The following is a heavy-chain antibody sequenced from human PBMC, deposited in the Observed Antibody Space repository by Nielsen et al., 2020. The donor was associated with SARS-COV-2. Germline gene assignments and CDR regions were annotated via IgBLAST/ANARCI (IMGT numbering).Heavy chain of an antibody. J-gene: IGHJ4*02. CDR1: GFTFDKYT. V-gene: IGHV3-33*03. CDR3: AGPIFGY. Sequence: GGSLTLSCVADGFTFDKYTMNWDRQAPGKGPEWVATVWNGGTRTLYLDSVEGRFTISRDNAKNTLYLQMNSLRAEDTAVYYCAGPIFGYWGQGTLVTVSS. CDR2: VWNGGTRT.